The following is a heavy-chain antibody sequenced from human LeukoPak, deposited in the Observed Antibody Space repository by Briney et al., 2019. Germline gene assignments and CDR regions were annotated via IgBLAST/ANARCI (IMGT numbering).Heavy chain of an antibody. CDR3: ARRDSITMIDY. CDR1: GYNYLNYD. CDR2: MNPNSGNT. V-gene: IGHV1-8*03. J-gene: IGHJ4*02. Sequence: EASVKVSCKASGYNYLNYDINWVRQAPGQGLEWMGWMNPNSGNTGYAQKFQGRVTITRNTSISTAYMELSSLRSDDTAVYYCARRDSITMIDYWGQGTLVTVSS. D-gene: IGHD3-22*01.